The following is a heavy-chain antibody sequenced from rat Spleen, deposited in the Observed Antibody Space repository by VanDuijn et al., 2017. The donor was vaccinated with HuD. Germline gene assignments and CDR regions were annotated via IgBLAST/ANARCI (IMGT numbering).Heavy chain of an antibody. D-gene: IGHD1-6*01. CDR1: GFTFSNYY. V-gene: IGHV5-25*01. CDR2: ISASGGRT. J-gene: IGHJ2*01. CDR3: ARGDDYNYFDY. Sequence: EVGLVDSGGGLVQPGRSLKLSCAALGFTFSNYYMAWVRQAPKKGLEWVATISASGGRTYYPDSVKGRFTLSRDNAKSSLYLQMNSLKSEDTATYYCARGDDYNYFDYWGQGVMVTVSS.